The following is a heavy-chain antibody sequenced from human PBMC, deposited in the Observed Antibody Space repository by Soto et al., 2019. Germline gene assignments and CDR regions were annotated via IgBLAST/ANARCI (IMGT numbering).Heavy chain of an antibody. Sequence: EVQLVESGGGLVQPGGSLRLSCAASGFPFSSYAMNWVRQTPDKGLEWLSYISDSGSTIHYADSVKGRFTISRDTAKNSLYLQMNSLRADDTDVYYCTRDGSWGQGTLVTVSS. J-gene: IGHJ5*02. CDR2: ISDSGSTI. V-gene: IGHV3-48*01. CDR3: TRDGS. D-gene: IGHD5-12*01. CDR1: GFPFSSYA.